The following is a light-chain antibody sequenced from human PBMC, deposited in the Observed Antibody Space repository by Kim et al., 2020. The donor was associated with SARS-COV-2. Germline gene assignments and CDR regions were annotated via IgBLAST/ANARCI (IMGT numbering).Light chain of an antibody. J-gene: IGLJ1*01. CDR2: DVS. CDR1: SSDVGAYKY. CDR3: ASYTSSSTYV. Sequence: GQSITFSCTGTSSDVGAYKYVSWYQQHPSKAPKLLIYDVSDRPSGVSNRFSGSKSGNTASLTISGLQAEDEADYYCASYTSSSTYVFGTGTKVTVL. V-gene: IGLV2-14*03.